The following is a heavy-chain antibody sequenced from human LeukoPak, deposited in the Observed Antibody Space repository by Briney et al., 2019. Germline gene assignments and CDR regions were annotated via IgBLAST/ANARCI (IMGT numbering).Heavy chain of an antibody. CDR2: INPNSGGT. J-gene: IGHJ5*02. V-gene: IGHV1-2*02. CDR1: GYTFTGYY. D-gene: IGHD3-10*02. Sequence: GASVKVSCKASGYTFTGYYIHWLRQAPGQGLEWMGWINPNSGGTNYAQKFQGRVTMTRDTSISTAYMELSRLRSDDTAVYYCARGRKPFSGTAIYSGNWFDPWGQGTLVTVSS. CDR3: ARGRKPFSGTAIYSGNWFDP.